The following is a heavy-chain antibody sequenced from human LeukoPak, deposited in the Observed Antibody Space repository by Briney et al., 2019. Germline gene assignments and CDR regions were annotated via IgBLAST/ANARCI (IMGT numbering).Heavy chain of an antibody. CDR2: IGTAGDT. CDR3: ARAGILTGLVGYYYYGMDV. CDR1: GFTFSSYD. V-gene: IGHV3-13*01. J-gene: IGHJ6*02. D-gene: IGHD3-9*01. Sequence: GGSLRLSCAASGFTFSSYDMHWVRQATGKGLEWVSAIGTAGDTYYPGSVKGRFTISRENAKNSLYLQMNSLRAGDTAVYYCARAGILTGLVGYYYYGMDVWGQGTTVTVSS.